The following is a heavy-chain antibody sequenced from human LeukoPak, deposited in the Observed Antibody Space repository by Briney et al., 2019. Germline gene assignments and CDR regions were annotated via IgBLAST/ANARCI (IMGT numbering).Heavy chain of an antibody. Sequence: GGSLRLSCAASGFTFDDYAMHWVRQAPGKGLEWVSGISWNSGSIGYADSVKGRFTISRDNAKNSLYLQMNSLSAEDTALYYCANEFETAPSGALDYWGQGTLVTVSS. D-gene: IGHD1-26*01. CDR2: ISWNSGSI. J-gene: IGHJ4*02. CDR1: GFTFDDYA. CDR3: ANEFETAPSGALDY. V-gene: IGHV3-9*01.